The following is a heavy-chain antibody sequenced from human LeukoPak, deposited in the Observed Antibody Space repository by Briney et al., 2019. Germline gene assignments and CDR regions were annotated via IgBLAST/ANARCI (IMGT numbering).Heavy chain of an antibody. Sequence: SETLSLTCTVSGGSISSGDYYWSWIRQPPGKGLEWIGYIYYSGSTNYNPSLKSRVTISVDTSKNQFSLKLSSVTAADTAVYYCARTTGTTAFDIWGQGTMVTVSS. V-gene: IGHV4-61*08. CDR3: ARTTGTTAFDI. CDR1: GGSISSGDYY. D-gene: IGHD1-1*01. J-gene: IGHJ3*02. CDR2: IYYSGST.